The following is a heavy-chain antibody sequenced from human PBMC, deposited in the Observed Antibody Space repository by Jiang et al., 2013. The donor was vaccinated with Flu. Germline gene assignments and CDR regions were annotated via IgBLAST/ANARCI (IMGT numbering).Heavy chain of an antibody. CDR2: IYYSGST. V-gene: IGHV4-59*08. J-gene: IGHJ4*02. Sequence: PGLVKPSETLSLTCTVSGGSISSYYWSWIRQPPGKGLEWIGYIYYSGSTNYNPSLKSRVTISVDTSKNQFSLKLSSVTAADTAVYYCARGEWELLNFDYWGQGTLVTVSS. D-gene: IGHD1-26*01. CDR1: GGSISSYY. CDR3: ARGEWELLNFDY.